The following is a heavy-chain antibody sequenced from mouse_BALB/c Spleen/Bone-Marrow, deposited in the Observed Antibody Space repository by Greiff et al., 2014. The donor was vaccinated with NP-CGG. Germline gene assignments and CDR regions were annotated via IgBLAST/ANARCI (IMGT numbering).Heavy chain of an antibody. CDR2: IWSGGST. CDR1: GFSLTSYG. CDR3: ARNWGYGYLFYAMDY. J-gene: IGHJ4*01. D-gene: IGHD1-2*01. Sequence: VHLVESGPGLVQPSQSLSITCTVSGFSLTSYGVHWARQSPGKGLEWLGVIWSGGSTDYNAAFISRLSISKDNSKSQVFFKMNSLQADDTAIYYCARNWGYGYLFYAMDYWGQGTSVTVSS. V-gene: IGHV2-4-1*01.